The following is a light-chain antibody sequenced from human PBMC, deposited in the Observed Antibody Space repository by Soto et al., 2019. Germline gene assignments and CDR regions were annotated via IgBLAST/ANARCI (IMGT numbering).Light chain of an antibody. V-gene: IGLV2-14*01. CDR1: SSDIGGYDF. J-gene: IGLJ2*01. CDR2: DVN. Sequence: QSVLTQPASVSGSHGQSITLSCTGTSSDIGGYDFVSWYQRYPGKAPKLIIYDVNNRPSGVSNRFSGSKSGNTASLTISGLQAEDEADYYCTSYASSSTHVVFGGGTNLTVL. CDR3: TSYASSSTHVV.